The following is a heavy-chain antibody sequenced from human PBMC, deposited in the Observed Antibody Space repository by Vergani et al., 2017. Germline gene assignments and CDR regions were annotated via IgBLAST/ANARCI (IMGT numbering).Heavy chain of an antibody. CDR3: ARADYYDSSGYYYLGSFDY. CDR1: GFTFSSYS. D-gene: IGHD3-22*01. V-gene: IGHV3-21*01. CDR2: ISSSSSYI. J-gene: IGHJ4*02. Sequence: EVQLVESGGGLVKPGGSLRLSCAASGFTFSSYSMNWVRQAPGKGLEWVSSISSSSSYIYYADSVKGRFTISRDNAKNSLYLQMNSLRAEDTAVYYCARADYYDSSGYYYLGSFDYWGQGTLVTVSS.